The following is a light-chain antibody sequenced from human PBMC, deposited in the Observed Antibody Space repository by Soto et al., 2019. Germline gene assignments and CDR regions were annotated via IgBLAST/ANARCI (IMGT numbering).Light chain of an antibody. V-gene: IGKV3-11*01. Sequence: EIVLTQSPATLSLSPGERATLSCRASQSVSSYLAWYQQKPGQAPRLLIHDASNRATGIPARFSGSGSGTDFTLTISSLEPEDFAVYYCHQRSDWPVTFGGGTKVEIK. CDR3: HQRSDWPVT. J-gene: IGKJ4*01. CDR1: QSVSSY. CDR2: DAS.